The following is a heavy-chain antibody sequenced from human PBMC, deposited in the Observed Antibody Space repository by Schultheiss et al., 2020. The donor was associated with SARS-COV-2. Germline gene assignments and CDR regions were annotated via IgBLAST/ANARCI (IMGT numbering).Heavy chain of an antibody. CDR1: GGSISSYY. Sequence: SETLSLTCTVSGGSISSYYWSWIRQPPGKGLEWIGYLYHSGSTNYSPSLNSRVTISIDTSKNQFSLRLSSVTAADTAIYYCARGMVTRPSPFDYWGQGTLVTVSS. D-gene: IGHD2-21*02. CDR2: LYHSGST. J-gene: IGHJ4*02. V-gene: IGHV4-59*08. CDR3: ARGMVTRPSPFDY.